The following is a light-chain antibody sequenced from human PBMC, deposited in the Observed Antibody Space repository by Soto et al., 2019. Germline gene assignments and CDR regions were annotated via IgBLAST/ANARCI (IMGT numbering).Light chain of an antibody. CDR3: SSYGGSNHVV. Sequence: QSALTQSPSASGSPGQSVTISCTGTSSDVGGYNYVSWYQQHPGKAPKLIIYEVSKRPSGVPDHFSGSKSGNTASLTVSGLQADDEADYYCSSYGGSNHVVFGGGTKVTVL. V-gene: IGLV2-8*01. CDR2: EVS. J-gene: IGLJ2*01. CDR1: SSDVGGYNY.